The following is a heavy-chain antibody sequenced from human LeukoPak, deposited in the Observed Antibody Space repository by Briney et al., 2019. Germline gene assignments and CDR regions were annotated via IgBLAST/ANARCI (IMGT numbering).Heavy chain of an antibody. CDR2: ISYDGSNK. CDR3: ATITQKAGAKNAFDI. J-gene: IGHJ3*02. CDR1: GFTFSSYA. V-gene: IGHV3-30*04. D-gene: IGHD1-26*01. Sequence: GGSLRLSCAASGFTFSSYAMHWVRQAPGKGLEWVAVISYDGSNKYYADSVKGRFTISRDNSKNTLYLQMNSLRAEDTAVYYCATITQKAGAKNAFDIWGQGTMVTVSS.